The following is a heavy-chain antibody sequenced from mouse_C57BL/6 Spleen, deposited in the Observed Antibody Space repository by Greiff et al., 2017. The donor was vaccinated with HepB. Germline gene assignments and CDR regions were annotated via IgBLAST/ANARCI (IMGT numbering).Heavy chain of an antibody. J-gene: IGHJ4*01. Sequence: EVQGVESGGGLVQPGGSMKLSCAASGFTFSDAWMDWVRQSPEKGLEWVAEIRNKANNHATYYAESVKGRFTISRDDSKSSVYLQMNSLRAEDTGIYYCTRTTVVPYYAMDYWGQGTSVTVSS. V-gene: IGHV6-6*01. D-gene: IGHD1-1*01. CDR1: GFTFSDAW. CDR2: IRNKANNHAT. CDR3: TRTTVVPYYAMDY.